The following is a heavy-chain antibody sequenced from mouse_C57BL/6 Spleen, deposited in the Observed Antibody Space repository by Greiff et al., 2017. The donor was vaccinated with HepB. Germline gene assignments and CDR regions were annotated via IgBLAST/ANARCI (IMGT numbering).Heavy chain of an antibody. CDR2: INPSSGYT. CDR3: ARDDGGFAY. Sequence: VQLQQSGAELARPGASVKMSCKASGYTFTSYTMHWVKQRPGQGLEWIGYINPSSGYTKYNQKFKDKATLTADKSSSTAYIQLSSLTSEDSAVYYCARDDGGFAYWGQGTLVTVSA. V-gene: IGHV1-4*01. D-gene: IGHD2-3*01. J-gene: IGHJ3*01. CDR1: GYTFTSYT.